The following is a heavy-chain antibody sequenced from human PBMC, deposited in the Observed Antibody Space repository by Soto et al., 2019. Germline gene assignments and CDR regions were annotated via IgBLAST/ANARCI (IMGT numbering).Heavy chain of an antibody. CDR2: TYYRSQWLN. J-gene: IGHJ4*02. D-gene: IGHD3-22*01. V-gene: IGHV6-1*01. CDR3: AREKGYYHDSGGPFDY. CDR1: GDGVSSNSAA. Sequence: SQTLSLTCAISGDGVSSNSAAWNWIRQSPSRGLEWLGRTYYRSQWLNDYADSVKSRITITPDTSKNQFSLELDSVTPEDTAVYYSAREKGYYHDSGGPFDYWGLGTLVTVPS.